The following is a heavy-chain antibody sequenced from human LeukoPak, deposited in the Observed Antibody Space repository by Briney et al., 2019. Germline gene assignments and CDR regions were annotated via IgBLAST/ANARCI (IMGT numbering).Heavy chain of an antibody. CDR3: ARDEMATTKTYFDY. Sequence: SVKVSCKASGSTFSSYAISWVRPAPGQGLEWMGRIIPILGIANYAQKFQGRVTITADKSTGTAYMELSSLRSEDTAVYYCARDEMATTKTYFDYWGQGTLVTVSS. CDR1: GSTFSSYA. J-gene: IGHJ4*02. CDR2: IIPILGIA. V-gene: IGHV1-69*04. D-gene: IGHD5-24*01.